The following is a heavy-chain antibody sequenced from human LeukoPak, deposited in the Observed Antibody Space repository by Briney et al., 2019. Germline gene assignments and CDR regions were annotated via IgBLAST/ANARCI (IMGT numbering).Heavy chain of an antibody. J-gene: IGHJ6*02. V-gene: IGHV1-18*01. D-gene: IGHD2-2*01. Sequence: GASVKVSCKASGYTFTSYGISWVRQAPGQGLEWMGWISAYNGNTNYAQKLQGRVTMTTDTSTSTAYMELRSLRSDDTAVYYCARELVVVPVASLGEYYYYGMDVWGQGTTVTVSS. CDR3: ARELVVVPVASLGEYYYYGMDV. CDR2: ISAYNGNT. CDR1: GYTFTSYG.